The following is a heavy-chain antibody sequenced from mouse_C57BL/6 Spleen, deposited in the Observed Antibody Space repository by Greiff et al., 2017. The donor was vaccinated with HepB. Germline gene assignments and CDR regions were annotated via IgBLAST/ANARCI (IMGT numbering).Heavy chain of an antibody. CDR1: GFTFSDYG. Sequence: EVQRVESGGGLVKPGGSLKLSCAASGFTFSDYGMHWVRQAPEKGLEWVAYISSGSSTIYYADTVKGRFTISRDNAKNTLFLQMTSLRSEDTAMYYCARPAMANYYAMDYWGQGTSVTVSS. V-gene: IGHV5-17*01. J-gene: IGHJ4*01. D-gene: IGHD3-3*01. CDR2: ISSGSSTI. CDR3: ARPAMANYYAMDY.